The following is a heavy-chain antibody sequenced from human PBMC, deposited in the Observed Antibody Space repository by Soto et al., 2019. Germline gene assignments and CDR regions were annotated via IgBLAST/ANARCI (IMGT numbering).Heavy chain of an antibody. V-gene: IGHV3-23*01. Sequence: EVQLLESGGGLIQPGGSLRLSCAASGFTFSSSAMSWVRQAPGKGLEWVSAISTSGGSTYYADSVKGRFTISRDNSKNTLFLQMNSLRPEDTAVYYCARGMIRGVMFDYWGHGTLVTVSS. CDR2: ISTSGGST. CDR1: GFTFSSSA. D-gene: IGHD3-10*01. J-gene: IGHJ4*01. CDR3: ARGMIRGVMFDY.